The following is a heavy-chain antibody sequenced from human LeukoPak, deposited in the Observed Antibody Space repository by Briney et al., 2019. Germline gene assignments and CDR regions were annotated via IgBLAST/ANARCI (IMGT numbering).Heavy chain of an antibody. CDR2: ISGSGGST. D-gene: IGHD6-19*01. V-gene: IGHV3-23*01. CDR1: GYTFTSYG. CDR3: AKALDTSGWYPHGMDV. J-gene: IGHJ6*02. Sequence: GASVKVSCKASGYTFTSYGISWVRQAPGKGLEWVSAISGSGGSTYYANSVQGRFTISRDNSQNTLFLQMNSLRAEDTAVYYCAKALDTSGWYPHGMDVWGQGTTVTVSS.